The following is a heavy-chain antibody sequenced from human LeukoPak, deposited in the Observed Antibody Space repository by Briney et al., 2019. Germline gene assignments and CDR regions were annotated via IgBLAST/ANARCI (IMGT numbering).Heavy chain of an antibody. CDR1: GFTFSSHW. Sequence: GGSLRLSCTGSGFTFSSHWMSWVRQAPGRGLEWVANIKEDGSETYYLDSVKGRFTISRDNAKNSLYLQMNSLRAEDTALYYCAKDLRGHYYYGMDVWGQGTTVTVSS. CDR2: IKEDGSET. V-gene: IGHV3-7*03. CDR3: AKDLRGHYYYGMDV. J-gene: IGHJ6*02.